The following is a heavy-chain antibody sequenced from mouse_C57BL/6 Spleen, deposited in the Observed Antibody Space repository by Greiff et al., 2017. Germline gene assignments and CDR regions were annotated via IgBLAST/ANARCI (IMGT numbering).Heavy chain of an antibody. CDR3: AISNYLSWFAY. D-gene: IGHD2-5*01. Sequence: QVQLQQSGPELVKPGASVKISCKASGYTFTDYYINWVKQRPGQGLEWIGWIFPGSGSTYYNEKFKSKATLTVDKSSSTAYMLLSSLTSEDSAVYCCAISNYLSWFAYWGQGTLVTVSA. CDR1: GYTFTDYY. J-gene: IGHJ3*01. CDR2: IFPGSGST. V-gene: IGHV1-75*01.